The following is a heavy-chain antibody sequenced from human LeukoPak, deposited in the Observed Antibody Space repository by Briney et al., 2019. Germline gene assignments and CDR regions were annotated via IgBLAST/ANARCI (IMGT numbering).Heavy chain of an antibody. Sequence: GGSLRLSCAVSGFTFSNYWMSWVRQAPGKGLEWVANIKQDGSVKYYVDSVKGRFTISRDNAKNSLYLQMDSLRAEDTAVYYCARGQGTVTTHWGQGTLVTVSS. CDR2: IKQDGSVK. V-gene: IGHV3-7*01. CDR3: ARGQGTVTTH. J-gene: IGHJ4*02. D-gene: IGHD4-17*01. CDR1: GFTFSNYW.